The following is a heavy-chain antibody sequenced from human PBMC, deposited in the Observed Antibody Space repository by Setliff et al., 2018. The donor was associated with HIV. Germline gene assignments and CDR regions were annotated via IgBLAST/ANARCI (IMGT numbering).Heavy chain of an antibody. D-gene: IGHD6-19*01. CDR2: ISSSSNTK. CDR3: ATDPLAVAGTGFDP. Sequence: GGSLRLSCAASGFTFSSSEMNWVRQAPGKGLEWVSYISSSSNTKYYADSVKGRFTISRDNVKNSLYLQMNSLRSEDTAVYYCATDPLAVAGTGFDPWGQGTLVTVSS. CDR1: GFTFSSSE. J-gene: IGHJ5*02. V-gene: IGHV3-48*03.